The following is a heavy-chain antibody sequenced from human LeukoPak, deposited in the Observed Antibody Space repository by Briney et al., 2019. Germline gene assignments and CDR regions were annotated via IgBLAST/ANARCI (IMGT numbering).Heavy chain of an antibody. CDR2: IIPIFGTA. D-gene: IGHD2-2*01. Sequence: ASVKVSCMASGGTFSSYAISWVRQAPGQGLEWMGGIIPIFGTANYAQKFQGRVTITADESTSTAYMELSSLRSEDTAVYYCARLIVVVPAAIPRQYYFDYWGQGTLVTVSS. CDR3: ARLIVVVPAAIPRQYYFDY. CDR1: GGTFSSYA. J-gene: IGHJ4*02. V-gene: IGHV1-69*13.